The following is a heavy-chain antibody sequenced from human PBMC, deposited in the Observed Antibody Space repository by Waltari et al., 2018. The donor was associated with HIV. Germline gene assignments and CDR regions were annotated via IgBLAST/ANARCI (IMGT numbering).Heavy chain of an antibody. CDR2: INHSGST. D-gene: IGHD4-17*01. CDR3: ARDSGVGYGGLYYFDY. CDR1: GGSFSGYY. V-gene: IGHV4-34*01. Sequence: QVQLQQWGAGLLKPSETLSLTCAVYGGSFSGYYWRWIRQPPGEGLEWIGEINHSGSTNYNPSLKSRVTISVDTSKNQFSLKLSSVTAADTAVYYCARDSGVGYGGLYYFDYWGQGTLVTVSS. J-gene: IGHJ4*02.